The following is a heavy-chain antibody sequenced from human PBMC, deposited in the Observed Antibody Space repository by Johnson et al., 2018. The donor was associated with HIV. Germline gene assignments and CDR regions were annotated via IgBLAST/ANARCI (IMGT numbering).Heavy chain of an antibody. J-gene: IGHJ3*02. CDR3: AKDIDSSSTADAFDI. D-gene: IGHD6-6*01. CDR1: GFTFSSYD. Sequence: VQLVESGGGLVQPGGSLRLSCAASGFTFSSYDMHWVRQATGKGPEWLSYISRSGSTIYYADSVKGRFTISRDNAKNSLYLQMSSLRAEDTALYYCAKDIDSSSTADAFDIWGQGTMVTVSS. V-gene: IGHV3-48*04. CDR2: ISRSGSTI.